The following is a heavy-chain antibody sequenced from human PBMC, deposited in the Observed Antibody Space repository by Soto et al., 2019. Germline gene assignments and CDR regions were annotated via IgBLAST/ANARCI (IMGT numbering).Heavy chain of an antibody. V-gene: IGHV4-59*01. CDR2: IYYSGST. J-gene: IGHJ4*02. CDR3: ARDGYTRFDY. CDR1: GGSISSYC. Sequence: PSETLSVTCSVAGGSISSYCWSWIRQPPGKGLEWIGYIYYSGSTNYNPSLKSRVTISVDTSKNQFSLKLSSVTAADTAVYYCARDGYTRFDYWGQGTLVTVSS. D-gene: IGHD5-12*01.